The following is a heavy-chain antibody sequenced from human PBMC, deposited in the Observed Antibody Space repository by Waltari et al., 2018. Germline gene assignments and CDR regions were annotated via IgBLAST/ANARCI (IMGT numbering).Heavy chain of an antibody. V-gene: IGHV3-30*02. CDR1: GFTFSSYG. CDR3: AKEGSQLGRPFDY. CDR2: IRYDGSNK. D-gene: IGHD7-27*01. Sequence: QVQLVESGGGVVQPGGSLRLSCAASGFTFSSYGMHWVRQASGKGLEWVAFIRYDGSNKYYADSLKGRFTISRDNSKNTLYLQMNSLRAEDTAVYYCAKEGSQLGRPFDYWGQGTLVTVSS. J-gene: IGHJ4*02.